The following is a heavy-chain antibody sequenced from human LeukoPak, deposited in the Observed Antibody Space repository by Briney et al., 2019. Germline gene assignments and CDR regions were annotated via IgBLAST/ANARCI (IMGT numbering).Heavy chain of an antibody. CDR1: GFTFSSYG. Sequence: HPGGSLRLSCAASGFTFSSYGMSWVRQAPGKGLEWVSEIYSDGSTYYAASVKGRFSISRDNSKNTVYLQMNSLRAEDTAVYYCARELREHGVFDIWGQGTTVTVSS. CDR3: ARELREHGVFDI. CDR2: IYSDGST. D-gene: IGHD1-26*01. V-gene: IGHV3-53*01. J-gene: IGHJ3*02.